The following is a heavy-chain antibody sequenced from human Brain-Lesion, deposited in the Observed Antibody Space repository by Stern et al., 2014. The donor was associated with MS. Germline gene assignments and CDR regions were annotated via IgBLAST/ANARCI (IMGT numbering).Heavy chain of an antibody. CDR2: SDHSGST. D-gene: IGHD6-13*01. CDR1: GGSISSSNW. Sequence: VQLLESGPGLVKPSGTLSLTCAVSGGSISSSNWWSWVRQSPGKGLEWIGESDHSGSTIYNPSLKSRVTVSVDKSKNRFSPNLRSVTAADTAVYFCARFPASRPHVFDSWGQGTLVTVSS. V-gene: IGHV4-4*02. CDR3: ARFPASRPHVFDS. J-gene: IGHJ4*02.